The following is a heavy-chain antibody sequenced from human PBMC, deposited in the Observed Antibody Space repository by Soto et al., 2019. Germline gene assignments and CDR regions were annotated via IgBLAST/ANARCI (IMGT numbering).Heavy chain of an antibody. CDR2: ISAYNGNT. J-gene: IGHJ3*02. V-gene: IGHV1-18*01. Sequence: AASVKVSCKASGYTFTSYGISWVRQAPGQGLEWIGWISAYNGNTNYAQKLQGRVTMTTDTSTSTAYMELRSLRSDDTAVYYCARDQFEQQLVHDAFDIWGQGTMVTVSS. CDR1: GYTFTSYG. CDR3: ARDQFEQQLVHDAFDI. D-gene: IGHD6-13*01.